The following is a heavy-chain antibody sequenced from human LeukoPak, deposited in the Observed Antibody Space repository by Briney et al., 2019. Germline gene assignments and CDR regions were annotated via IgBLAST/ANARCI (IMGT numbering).Heavy chain of an antibody. Sequence: PGGSLRLSCAASGFTVSSNYMNWVRQAPGKGLEWVSVIYGGGNIYYADSVKGRFTISRDNSKNTLYLQMNSLRAEDTALYYCAKGSGTMIETPYDYWGQGTLVTVSS. CDR2: IYGGGNI. V-gene: IGHV3-53*05. D-gene: IGHD3-22*01. J-gene: IGHJ4*02. CDR1: GFTVSSNY. CDR3: AKGSGTMIETPYDY.